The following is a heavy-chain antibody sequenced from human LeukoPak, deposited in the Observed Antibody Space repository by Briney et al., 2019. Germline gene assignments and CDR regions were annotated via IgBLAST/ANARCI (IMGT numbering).Heavy chain of an antibody. D-gene: IGHD3-10*01. CDR2: ISFDGSNK. Sequence: PGGSLRLSCAASGFTFSTYGMYWVRQAQGKGMEWVAVISFDGSNKHYADSVKGRFTISRDNSKNKLYLQMNSLRAEDTAVYYCVKIDGSGSYYPPDYWGQGTLVTVSS. V-gene: IGHV3-30*18. CDR1: GFTFSTYG. CDR3: VKIDGSGSYYPPDY. J-gene: IGHJ4*02.